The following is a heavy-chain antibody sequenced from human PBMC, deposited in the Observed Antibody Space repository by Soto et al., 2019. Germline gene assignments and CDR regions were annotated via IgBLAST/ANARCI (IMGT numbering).Heavy chain of an antibody. CDR1: GFSFSDSG. D-gene: IGHD3-3*01. CDR2: ISSSSRTI. CDR3: ARTRMEWALYFDN. J-gene: IGHJ4*02. Sequence: EVQLVESGGGLIQPGGSLRLSCEASGFSFSDSGMNWVRRAPGKRLEWISYISSSSRTIYYAASVEGRFTISRDNVRNSVHLQMNSLRGADTGVYYCARTRMEWALYFDNWGLGTLVTVSS. V-gene: IGHV3-48*01.